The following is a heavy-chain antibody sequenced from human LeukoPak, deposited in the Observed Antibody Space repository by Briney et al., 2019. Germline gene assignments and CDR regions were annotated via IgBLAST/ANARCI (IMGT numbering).Heavy chain of an antibody. D-gene: IGHD3-22*01. CDR1: GYTFTGYY. Sequence: VASVKVSCKASGYTFTGYYMHWVRQAPGQGLEWMGWINPNSGGTNYAQKFQGRVTMTRDTSISTAYMELSRLRSDDTAVYYCAQAYYYDSSGYYKSRNAFDIWGQGTMVTVSS. CDR2: INPNSGGT. CDR3: AQAYYYDSSGYYKSRNAFDI. J-gene: IGHJ3*02. V-gene: IGHV1-2*02.